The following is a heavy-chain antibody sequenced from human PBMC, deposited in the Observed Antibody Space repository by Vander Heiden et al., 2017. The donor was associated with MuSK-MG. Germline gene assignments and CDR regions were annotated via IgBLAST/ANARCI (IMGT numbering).Heavy chain of an antibody. CDR1: GFTFSSYS. D-gene: IGHD3-16*01. CDR2: ISSGSSYI. V-gene: IGHV3-21*01. Sequence: EVQLVESGGGLVKPGGSLRLSCPASGFTFSSYSMNWVRQAPGKGLEWVSFISSGSSYIYYADSVKGRFTISRDNAKNSLYLQMNSLRAEDTAVYYCARVGENRHGFYYFDYWGQGTLVTVSS. CDR3: ARVGENRHGFYYFDY. J-gene: IGHJ4*02.